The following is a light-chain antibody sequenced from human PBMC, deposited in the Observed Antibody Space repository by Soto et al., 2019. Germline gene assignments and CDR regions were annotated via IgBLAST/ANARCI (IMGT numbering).Light chain of an antibody. CDR2: EVS. CDR3: SSYTSSSTYA. CDR1: SSDVGGYNY. V-gene: IGLV2-14*01. Sequence: QSVLTQPASESGSPGQSITITCTGTSSDVGGYNYVSWYQQHPGKAPKVIIYEVSNRPSGVSNRFSGSKSGNTASLTISGLQAEDEADYYCSSYTSSSTYAFGTGTKVTVL. J-gene: IGLJ1*01.